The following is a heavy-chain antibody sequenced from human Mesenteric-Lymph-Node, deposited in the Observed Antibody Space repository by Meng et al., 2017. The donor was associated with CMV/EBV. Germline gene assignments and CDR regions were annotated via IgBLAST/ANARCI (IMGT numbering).Heavy chain of an antibody. CDR2: INHSGST. D-gene: IGHD3-9*01. J-gene: IGHJ4*02. V-gene: IGHV4-34*01. CDR3: ARGSSYDILTGYFDY. CDR1: GGSFSGYY. Sequence: QGGGGLLEPSGALSGTVAVYGGSFSGYYWNWIRQSPEMGLEWIGEINHSGSTTYNPSFTSRIIISVDTSTNQISLNMSSVTAADTAVYYCARGSSYDILTGYFDYWGQGALVTVSS.